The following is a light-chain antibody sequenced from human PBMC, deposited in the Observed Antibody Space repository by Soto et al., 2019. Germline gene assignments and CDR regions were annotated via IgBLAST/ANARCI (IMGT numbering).Light chain of an antibody. V-gene: IGKV3-20*01. CDR1: QSVSSSF. CDR2: AAS. Sequence: EIVLTQSPGTLSLSPGERATLSCRASQSVSSSFLAWYQQKPGQAPRLLIYAASRRATGIPDRFSGSGSGTDFTLTISRLEPDDFAVYYCQQYGSSVFSFGPRTKVDI. J-gene: IGKJ3*01. CDR3: QQYGSSVFS.